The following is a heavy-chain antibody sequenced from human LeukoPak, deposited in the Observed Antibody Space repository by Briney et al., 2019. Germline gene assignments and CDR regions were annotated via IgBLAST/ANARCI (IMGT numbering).Heavy chain of an antibody. J-gene: IGHJ4*02. CDR1: GGTFSSYA. D-gene: IGHD3-22*01. V-gene: IGHV1-69*05. Sequence: GASVKVSCKASGGTFSSYAISWVRQAPGQGLDWMGRIIPIFGTANYAQKFQGRVTITTDESTSTAYMELSSLRSEDTAVYYCARGRREYYYASSGYYYPHWGQGTLVTVSS. CDR2: IIPIFGTA. CDR3: ARGRREYYYASSGYYYPH.